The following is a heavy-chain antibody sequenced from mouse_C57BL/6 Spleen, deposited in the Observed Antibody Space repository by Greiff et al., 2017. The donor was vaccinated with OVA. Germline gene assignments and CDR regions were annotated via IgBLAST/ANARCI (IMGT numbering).Heavy chain of an antibody. Sequence: QVQLQQSGAELVKPGASVKLSCKASGYTFTSYWMQWVKQRPGQGLEWIGEIDPSDSYTNYNQKFKGKATLTVDTSSSTAYMQLSSLTSEDSAVYYCATVFDYWGQGTTLTVSS. J-gene: IGHJ2*01. CDR3: ATVFDY. V-gene: IGHV1-50*01. CDR2: IDPSDSYT. CDR1: GYTFTSYW.